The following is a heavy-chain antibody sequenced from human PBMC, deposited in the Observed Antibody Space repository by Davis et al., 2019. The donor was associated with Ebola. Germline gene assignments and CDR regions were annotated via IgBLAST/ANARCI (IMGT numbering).Heavy chain of an antibody. Sequence: SETLSLTCTVSGGSISSYYWSWIRQPPGKGLEWIGYIYYSGSTYYNPSLKSRVTISVDTSKNQFSLKLSSVTAADTAVYYCARDRWQMRYCSGGSCYGGYYYGMDVWGQGTTVTVSS. CDR3: ARDRWQMRYCSGGSCYGGYYYGMDV. CDR2: IYYSGST. CDR1: GGSISSYY. J-gene: IGHJ6*02. D-gene: IGHD2-15*01. V-gene: IGHV4-59*12.